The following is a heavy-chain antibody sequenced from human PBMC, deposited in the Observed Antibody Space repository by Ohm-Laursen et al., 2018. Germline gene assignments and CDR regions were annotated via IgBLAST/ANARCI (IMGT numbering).Heavy chain of an antibody. CDR2: ISGSGGST. J-gene: IGHJ5*02. Sequence: SLRLSCAASGLTFSSYAMSWVRQAPGKGLEWVSGISGSGGSTYHADSVKGRFTISRDNSKNTLYLQMNSLRAEDTAVYYCAKDWSGSYGVGNHWGQGTLVTVSS. CDR1: GLTFSSYA. V-gene: IGHV3-23*01. CDR3: AKDWSGSYGVGNH. D-gene: IGHD1-26*01.